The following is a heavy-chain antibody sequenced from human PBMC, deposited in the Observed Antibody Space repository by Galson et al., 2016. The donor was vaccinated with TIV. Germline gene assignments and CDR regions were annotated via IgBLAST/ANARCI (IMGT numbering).Heavy chain of an antibody. D-gene: IGHD4-17*01. CDR1: GFSFSSYG. CDR3: AKDPRIYGDYLLAYFDY. Sequence: SLRLSCAASGFSFSSYGMHWVRQAPGKGLEWVAVILYDGTSKYYADSVKGRFTISRDNSKNTLSLQMNSLGTEDTAVYYCAKDPRIYGDYLLAYFDYWGQGTLVTVSS. V-gene: IGHV3-30*18. J-gene: IGHJ4*02. CDR2: ILYDGTSK.